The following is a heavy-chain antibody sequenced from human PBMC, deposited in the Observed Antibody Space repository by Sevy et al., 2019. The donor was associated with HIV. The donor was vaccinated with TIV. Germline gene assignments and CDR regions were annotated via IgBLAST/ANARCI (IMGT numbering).Heavy chain of an antibody. V-gene: IGHV3-66*01. Sequence: GGSLRLSCAASRFPVSSNYMSCVRQAPGKGLEWVSVIYSDGSTYHAHSVKGRFTISRDNSKNTLYLQMNSLRVEDTAVYYCARGKSGYGYGLDYWGQGTLVTVSS. CDR1: RFPVSSNY. J-gene: IGHJ4*02. CDR2: IYSDGST. D-gene: IGHD5-18*01. CDR3: ARGKSGYGYGLDY.